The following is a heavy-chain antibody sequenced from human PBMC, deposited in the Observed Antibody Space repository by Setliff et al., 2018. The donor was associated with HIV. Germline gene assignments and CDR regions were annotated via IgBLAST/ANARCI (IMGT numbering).Heavy chain of an antibody. D-gene: IGHD1-1*01. CDR1: GYSISSGYY. V-gene: IGHV4-38-2*01. Sequence: SETLSLTCGVSGYSISSGYYWVWIRQPPGKGLEWVGNIYHSGITSYNPSLKSRVTISVDTSENQFSLDLSSVTAADTAIYYCTRVQGSNNWPNWFDPWGQGTLVTVSS. CDR3: TRVQGSNNWPNWFDP. J-gene: IGHJ5*02. CDR2: IYHSGIT.